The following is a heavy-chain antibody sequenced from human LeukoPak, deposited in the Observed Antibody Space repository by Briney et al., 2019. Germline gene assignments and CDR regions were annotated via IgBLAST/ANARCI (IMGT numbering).Heavy chain of an antibody. V-gene: IGHV4-34*01. CDR3: ARDSSGYYKRGGFDY. CDR2: INHSGST. Sequence: SETLSLTCAVYGGSFSGYYWSWIRQPPGKGLEWIGEINHSGSTNYNPSLKSRVTISVDTSKNQFSLKLSSVTAADTAVYYCARDSSGYYKRGGFDYWGQGTLVTVSS. J-gene: IGHJ4*02. CDR1: GGSFSGYY. D-gene: IGHD3-22*01.